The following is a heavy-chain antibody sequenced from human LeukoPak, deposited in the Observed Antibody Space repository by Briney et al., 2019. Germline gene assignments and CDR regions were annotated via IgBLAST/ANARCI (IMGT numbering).Heavy chain of an antibody. V-gene: IGHV1-8*01. CDR2: MNPSSGNT. CDR1: GYTFTNYE. CDR3: ATVVPAAIYWFDP. Sequence: ASVKVSCKASGYTFTNYEINWVRQGTGQGLEWLGWMNPSSGNTGYAQKFQGRVTMTRDTSISTAYMELSSLRSEDTAVYYCATVVPAAIYWFDPWGQGTLVTVSS. D-gene: IGHD2-2*01. J-gene: IGHJ5*02.